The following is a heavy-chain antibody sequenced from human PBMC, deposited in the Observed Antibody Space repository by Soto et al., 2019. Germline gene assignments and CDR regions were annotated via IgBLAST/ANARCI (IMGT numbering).Heavy chain of an antibody. Sequence: QVQLVQSGAEVKKPGASVKVSCKASGYTFTSYGISWVRQAPGQGLEWMGWISAYNGNTNYAQKLQGRVTMTTDTSTSTAYMELRSLRSDDTAVYYCAKDLALTLWFGELSSLTFDYWGQGTLVTVSS. J-gene: IGHJ4*02. CDR1: GYTFTSYG. CDR2: ISAYNGNT. D-gene: IGHD3-10*01. CDR3: AKDLALTLWFGELSSLTFDY. V-gene: IGHV1-18*01.